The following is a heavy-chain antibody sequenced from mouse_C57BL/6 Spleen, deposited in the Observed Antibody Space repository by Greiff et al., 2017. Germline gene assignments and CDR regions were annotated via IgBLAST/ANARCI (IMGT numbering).Heavy chain of an antibody. CDR2: IDPEDGAT. J-gene: IGHJ4*01. CDR3: ARSYYSEGGAMDY. V-gene: IGHV14-2*01. Sequence: VQLKEPGAELVKPGASVKLSCTASGFTITDYYMHWVKQRPEQGLEWIGRIDPEDGATKYAPKFQGKATITADTSSNTAYLQLSSLTSEDTAVYYCARSYYSEGGAMDYWGQGTSVTVSA. CDR1: GFTITDYY. D-gene: IGHD2-12*01.